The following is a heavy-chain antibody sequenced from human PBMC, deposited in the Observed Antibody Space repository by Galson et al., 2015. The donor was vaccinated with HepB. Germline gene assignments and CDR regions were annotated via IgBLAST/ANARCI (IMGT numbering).Heavy chain of an antibody. D-gene: IGHD6-13*01. J-gene: IGHJ4*02. Sequence: SVKVSCKVSGYTFTSYDINWVRQATGQGLEWMGWMNPNSGNTGYAQRFQGRVTMTRDTSISTAYMELSSLRSEDTAVYYCASQLGAAGVDYWGQGTLVTVSS. V-gene: IGHV1-8*01. CDR3: ASQLGAAGVDY. CDR2: MNPNSGNT. CDR1: GYTFTSYD.